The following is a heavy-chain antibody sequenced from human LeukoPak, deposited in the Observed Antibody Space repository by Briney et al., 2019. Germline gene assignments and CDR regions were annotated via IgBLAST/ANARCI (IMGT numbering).Heavy chain of an antibody. Sequence: SETLSLTCTVSGGSISSYYWSWIRQPAGKGLEWIGRIYTSGSTNYNPSLKSRVTMSVDTSKNQFSLKLSSVTAADTAVYYCAREIPYYDSSGYYFDYWGQGTLVTVSS. V-gene: IGHV4-4*07. CDR1: GGSISSYY. CDR2: IYTSGST. D-gene: IGHD3-22*01. CDR3: AREIPYYDSSGYYFDY. J-gene: IGHJ4*02.